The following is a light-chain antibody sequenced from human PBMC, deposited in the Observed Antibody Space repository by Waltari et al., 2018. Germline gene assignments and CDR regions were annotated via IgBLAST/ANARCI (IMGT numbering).Light chain of an antibody. CDR1: QDISNH. J-gene: IGKJ2*01. Sequence: DIQMTQSSSSQSESVGDSVTLTCQASQDISNHLNWYQHKAGKAPNLLIYEASTLEAGVPSRFSGSGSGTAFTLTISSLQPEDIATYYCQQYDHPPYTFGQGTKLDI. CDR3: QQYDHPPYT. V-gene: IGKV1-33*01. CDR2: EAS.